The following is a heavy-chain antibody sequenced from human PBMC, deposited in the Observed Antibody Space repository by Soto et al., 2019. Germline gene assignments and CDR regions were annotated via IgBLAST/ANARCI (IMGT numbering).Heavy chain of an antibody. D-gene: IGHD3-3*01. CDR3: ARSGPLRFLEWSAGRANDAFDI. J-gene: IGHJ3*02. CDR2: IDWDDDK. CDR1: GFSLSTSGMR. V-gene: IGHV2-70*04. Sequence: SGPTLVNPTHTLTLTCTFSGFSLSTSGMRVSWIRQPPRKALEWLARIDWDDDKFYSTSLKTRLTISKDTSKNQVVLTMPNMDPVDTATYYCARSGPLRFLEWSAGRANDAFDIWGQGTMVTVSS.